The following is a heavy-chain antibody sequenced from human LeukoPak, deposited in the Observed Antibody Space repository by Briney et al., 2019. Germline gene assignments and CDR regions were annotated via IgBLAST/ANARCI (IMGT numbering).Heavy chain of an antibody. J-gene: IGHJ4*02. D-gene: IGHD6-13*01. CDR1: GFTFSSYS. Sequence: GGSLRLSCAASGFTFSSYSMSWVRQAPGKGLEWVSSISSSSSYIYYADSVKRRFTISRDNANTSLYLQMNSLRAEDTAVYYCARDDYSSSWYYFDYWGQGTLVTVSS. CDR3: ARDDYSSSWYYFDY. V-gene: IGHV3-21*01. CDR2: ISSSSSYI.